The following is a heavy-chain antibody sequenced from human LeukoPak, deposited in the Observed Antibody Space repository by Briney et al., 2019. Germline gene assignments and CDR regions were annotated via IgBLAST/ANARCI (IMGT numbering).Heavy chain of an antibody. D-gene: IGHD2-2*01. CDR3: ASFGSTSCR. Sequence: SETLSLTCAVSGGSISSGGYSWSWIRQPPGRGLEWIGYIYHSGSTYYNPSLKSRVTISVDRSKNQFSLKLSSVTAADTAVYYCASFGSTSCRWGQGTLVTVSS. V-gene: IGHV4-30-2*01. CDR1: GGSISSGGYS. CDR2: IYHSGST. J-gene: IGHJ4*02.